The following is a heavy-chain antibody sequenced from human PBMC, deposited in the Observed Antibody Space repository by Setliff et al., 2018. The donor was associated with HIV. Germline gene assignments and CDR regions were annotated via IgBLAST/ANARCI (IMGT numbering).Heavy chain of an antibody. CDR2: IIPIFGTA. D-gene: IGHD6-13*01. J-gene: IGHJ6*03. CDR3: ARTTSLFPGIAAAQPWSYYYYMDV. Sequence: SVKVSCKTSGGTFSNYTINWVRQAPGQGLEWMGGIIPIFGTADYALRFRGRVTITADKSTSTAYMELSSLRSEDTAVYYCARTTSLFPGIAAAQPWSYYYYMDVWGKGTTVTVSS. CDR1: GGTFSNYT. V-gene: IGHV1-69*06.